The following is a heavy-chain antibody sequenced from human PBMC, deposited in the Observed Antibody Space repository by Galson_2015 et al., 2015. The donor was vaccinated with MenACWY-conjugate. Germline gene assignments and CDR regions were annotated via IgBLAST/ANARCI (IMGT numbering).Heavy chain of an antibody. J-gene: IGHJ4*02. V-gene: IGHV5-51*01. D-gene: IGHD3-22*01. CDR2: IYPGDSDT. CDR3: ARAATYYYDSSGYYEFDY. Sequence: GAELKKPGESLQISCQGSGYSFTSYWIGWVRQMPGKGLEWMGIIYPGDSDTRYSPSFQGQVTISADKSISTAYLQWSSLKASDTAMYYCARAATYYYDSSGYYEFDYWGQGTLVTVSS. CDR1: GYSFTSYW.